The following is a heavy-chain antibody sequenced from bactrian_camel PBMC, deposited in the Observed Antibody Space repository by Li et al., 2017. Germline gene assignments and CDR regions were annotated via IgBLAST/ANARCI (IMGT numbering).Heavy chain of an antibody. CDR1: GFTFSRIG. D-gene: IGHD6*01. V-gene: IGHV3S40*01. CDR2: IRSGADRT. CDR3: AADAIRTRWRSTVYDFGY. Sequence: DVQLVESGGGLVQPGGSLRLSCTASGFTFSRIGMSWVRQAPGKGLEWVAAIRSGADRTYYADSVKGRFTISRDRTNTLYLQMNSLKPEDTAMYYCAADAIRTRWRSTVYDFGYWGQGTQVTVS. J-gene: IGHJ6*01.